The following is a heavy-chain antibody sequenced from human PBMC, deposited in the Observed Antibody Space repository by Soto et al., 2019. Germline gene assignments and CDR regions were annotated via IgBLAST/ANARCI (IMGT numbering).Heavy chain of an antibody. V-gene: IGHV1-18*01. CDR3: ARDKMTFDY. J-gene: IGHJ4*02. CDR1: GYSFTSYG. CDR2: ISPYNGNT. Sequence: ASVKVSCKASGYSFTSYGINWVRQAPGQGLEWMGWISPYNGNTNYTQRLQGRVTMTTDTSTSTAYMELRSLRSDDTAVYYCARDKMTFDYWGQGTLVTVSS.